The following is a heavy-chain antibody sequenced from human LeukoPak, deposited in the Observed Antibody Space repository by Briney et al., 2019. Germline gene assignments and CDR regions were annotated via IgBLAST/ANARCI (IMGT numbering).Heavy chain of an antibody. CDR3: VRDSRYGSGWFEDGLDF. V-gene: IGHV4-59*02. CDR1: GDSVRSYY. J-gene: IGHJ6*02. Sequence: SETLSLTCTVSGDSVRSYYWSWIRKPPGQGLEWLGHINDRGSTNYNPSLQGRVTISIDTSKNQFSLKVNSVTAADTAVYYCVRDSRYGSGWFEDGLDFWGQGTTVTVSS. CDR2: INDRGST. D-gene: IGHD6-13*01.